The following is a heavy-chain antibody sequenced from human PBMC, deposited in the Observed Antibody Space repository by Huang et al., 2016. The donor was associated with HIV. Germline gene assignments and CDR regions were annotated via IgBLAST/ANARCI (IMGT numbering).Heavy chain of an antibody. CDR3: ARRCDWAALDI. CDR2: IYSGGNI. D-gene: IGHD2-21*02. CDR1: GLSVAIEY. J-gene: IGHJ3*02. V-gene: IGHV3-53*01. Sequence: EVQLVQSGGGLIQPGGSLRLSCEASGLSVAIEYMDWVRQAPGQGLQWVAVIYSGGNIYYADSVRGRFTISSDNFNNTLYLQMNSVRPEDTAVYYCARRCDWAALDIWGQGSMVYVSS.